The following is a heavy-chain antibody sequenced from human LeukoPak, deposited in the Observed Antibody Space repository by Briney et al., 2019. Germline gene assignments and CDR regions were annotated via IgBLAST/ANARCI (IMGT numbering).Heavy chain of an antibody. V-gene: IGHV4-59*11. CDR2: IYYSGST. J-gene: IGHJ5*02. D-gene: IGHD6-19*01. Sequence: SESLSLTCTVSGGSISSHYWSWIRQPPGKGLEWIGYIYYSGSTNYNPSLKSRVTISVDTSKNQFSLKLSSVTAADTAVYYCACQCSSGWYGSVGNWFDPWGQGTLVTVSS. CDR1: GGSISSHY. CDR3: ACQCSSGWYGSVGNWFDP.